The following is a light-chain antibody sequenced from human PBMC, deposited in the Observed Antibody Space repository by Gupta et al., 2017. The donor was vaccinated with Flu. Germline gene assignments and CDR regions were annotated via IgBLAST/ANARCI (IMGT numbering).Light chain of an antibody. V-gene: IGLV1-44*01. CDR2: NDN. J-gene: IGLJ2*01. CDR3: AAEDDSRNGGV. Sequence: RVIISCSGSSSNIGSNNVNWYQQDPAATPKFLIYNDNGRLSGVPDRFSASKYDTSAAVTISGLQAEDEADYYCAAEDDSRNGGVFGGGTKLTVL. CDR1: SSNIGSNN.